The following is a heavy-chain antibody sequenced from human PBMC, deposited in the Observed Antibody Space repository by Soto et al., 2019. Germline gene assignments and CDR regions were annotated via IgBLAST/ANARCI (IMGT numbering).Heavy chain of an antibody. CDR3: AGSGYGSGRLPATENWLDP. CDR1: CSRFPSYR. J-gene: IGHJ5*02. D-gene: IGHD3-10*01. CDR2: ISAYNGNT. V-gene: IGHV1-18*01. Sequence: APVPVSLHVSCSRFPSYRISLVRKATEQGLEWMGWISAYNGNTNYAQKIQGRVTMTTDPSTSTAYMELRSLRSDDTAVYYCAGSGYGSGRLPATENWLDPRGQGTLVTGSS.